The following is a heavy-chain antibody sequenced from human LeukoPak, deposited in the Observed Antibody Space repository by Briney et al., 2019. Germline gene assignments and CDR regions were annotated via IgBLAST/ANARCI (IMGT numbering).Heavy chain of an antibody. CDR2: INPNSGGT. Sequence: ASVKVSCKASGYTFSGYYRHWVRQAPGQGPEWMGWINPNSGGTNYAQKFQGRVTMTRDTSISTAYMELSRLRSDDTAVYYCAREDIRVGFKNDYWGQGTLVTVSS. J-gene: IGHJ4*02. D-gene: IGHD1-26*01. V-gene: IGHV1-2*02. CDR3: AREDIRVGFKNDY. CDR1: GYTFSGYY.